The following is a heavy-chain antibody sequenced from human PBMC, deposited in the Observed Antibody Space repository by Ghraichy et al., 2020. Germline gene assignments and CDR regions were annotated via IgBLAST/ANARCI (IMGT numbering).Heavy chain of an antibody. Sequence: LSLTCAASGFTFSSYAMSWVRQAPGKGLEWVSAISGSGGSTYYADSVKGRFTISRDNSKNTLYLQMNSLRAEDTAVYYCAKDGDSSGYYHDDSFDIWGQGTMVTVSS. D-gene: IGHD3-22*01. CDR1: GFTFSSYA. CDR3: AKDGDSSGYYHDDSFDI. J-gene: IGHJ3*02. CDR2: ISGSGGST. V-gene: IGHV3-23*01.